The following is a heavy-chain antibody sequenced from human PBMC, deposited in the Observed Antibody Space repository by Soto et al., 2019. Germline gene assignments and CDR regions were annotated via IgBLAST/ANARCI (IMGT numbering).Heavy chain of an antibody. CDR2: NYYSGST. V-gene: IGHV4-59*01. Sequence: SETLSLTCTVSGGSISSYYWSWIRQPPGKGLEWIGYNYYSGSTNYNPSLKSRVTISVDTSKNQFSLKLSSVTAADTAVYYCARDFAGGPYYYYYGMDVWGQGTTVTVSS. CDR3: ARDFAGGPYYYYYGMDV. J-gene: IGHJ6*02. CDR1: GGSISSYY. D-gene: IGHD6-13*01.